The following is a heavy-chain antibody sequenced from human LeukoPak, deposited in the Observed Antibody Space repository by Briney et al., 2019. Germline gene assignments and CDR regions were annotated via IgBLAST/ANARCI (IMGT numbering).Heavy chain of an antibody. CDR2: ISGDGGIT. V-gene: IGHV3-43*02. CDR1: GFTFFDYA. CDR3: AKDPYYYDSSGYYYPDY. D-gene: IGHD3-22*01. Sequence: GGSLRLSCVASGFTFFDYAMHCVRQALGRGLEWGSLISGDGGITYYAESVKGRFTISRDNSKNSLYMQMNSLRTEDTALYYCAKDPYYYDSSGYYYPDYWGQGTLVTVSS. J-gene: IGHJ4*02.